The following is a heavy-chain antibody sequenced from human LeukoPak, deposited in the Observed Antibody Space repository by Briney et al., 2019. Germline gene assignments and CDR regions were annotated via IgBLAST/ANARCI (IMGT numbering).Heavy chain of an antibody. Sequence: GGSLRLSCAVSEFTFSIYGMNWVRQAPGEGLQWAAFISYSGNNYYYADSVKGRFIISRDDSKNTLYVEMNSLRLDDTAIYYCARGPPTSRSGAHFDYWGQGSLVTVSP. J-gene: IGHJ4*02. CDR3: ARGPPTSRSGAHFDY. D-gene: IGHD5-12*01. CDR1: EFTFSIYG. CDR2: ISYSGNNY. V-gene: IGHV3-30*03.